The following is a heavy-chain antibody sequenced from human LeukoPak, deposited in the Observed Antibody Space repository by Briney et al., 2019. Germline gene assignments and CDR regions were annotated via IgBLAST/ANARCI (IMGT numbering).Heavy chain of an antibody. J-gene: IGHJ4*02. V-gene: IGHV5-51*01. CDR2: IYPRDSDT. Sequence: GESLQISCKGSGYSFTSYWIGWVRQMPGKGLEWMGIIYPRDSDTRYSPSFQGQVTISADKSISTAYLQWSSLKASDTAMYYCAGQAVRNLVEPFDYWGQGTLVTVSS. CDR3: AGQAVRNLVEPFDY. D-gene: IGHD2-15*01. CDR1: GYSFTSYW.